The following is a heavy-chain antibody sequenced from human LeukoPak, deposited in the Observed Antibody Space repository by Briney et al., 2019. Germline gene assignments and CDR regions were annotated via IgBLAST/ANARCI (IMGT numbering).Heavy chain of an antibody. J-gene: IGHJ4*02. D-gene: IGHD2-2*01. CDR2: ISSSSYI. V-gene: IGHV3-21*01. CDR3: ARGFDIVVVPVL. Sequence: GGSLRLSCAASGFTFSSYSMNWVRQAPGKGLEWVSSISSSSYIYYADSVKGRFTISRDNAKNSLYLQMNSLRAEDTAVYYCARGFDIVVVPVLWGQGTLVTVSS. CDR1: GFTFSSYS.